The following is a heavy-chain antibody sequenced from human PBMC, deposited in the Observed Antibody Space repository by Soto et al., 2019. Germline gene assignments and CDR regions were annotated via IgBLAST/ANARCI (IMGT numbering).Heavy chain of an antibody. CDR3: ARARKGGGSDYYYHYGMDV. D-gene: IGHD5-12*01. Sequence: SQTLSLTCSVYGGSFSDYYWSWIRQPPGKGLEWIGESNHSGSTNYNPSLTSRVTISVHTSTNQFSLKLSSVTAADTAVYYCARARKGGGSDYYYHYGMDVWGKGTTVTVSS. V-gene: IGHV4-34*01. CDR1: GGSFSDYY. CDR2: SNHSGST. J-gene: IGHJ6*04.